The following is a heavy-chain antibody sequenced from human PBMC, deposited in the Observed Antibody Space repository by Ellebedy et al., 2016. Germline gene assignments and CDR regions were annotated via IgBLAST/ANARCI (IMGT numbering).Heavy chain of an antibody. D-gene: IGHD4-17*01. J-gene: IGHJ4*02. CDR1: GFTFSDYY. CDR3: ARDANNGDHVGY. CDR2: ISGSGNTK. V-gene: IGHV3-11*01. Sequence: SLKISXAASGFTFSDYYMTWIRQAPGKGLEWVSYISGSGNTKYYADSVKGRFTISRDNAKNSLFLLMNSLRAEDTAVYYCARDANNGDHVGYWGQGTLVTVSS.